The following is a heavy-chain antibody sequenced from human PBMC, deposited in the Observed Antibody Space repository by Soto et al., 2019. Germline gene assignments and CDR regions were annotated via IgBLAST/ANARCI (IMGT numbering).Heavy chain of an antibody. CDR3: ARLAYDANGFNVYGDDAFGL. CDR2: ISHTGTA. CDR1: GGSISDNDYY. J-gene: IGHJ3*01. Sequence: SETLSLTCTVSGGSISDNDYYWSWIRQPPGKGLEWIGTISHTGTAYYNPSLESRVAVSVGTSENQFSLNLSSVTAADTAVYYCARLAYDANGFNVYGDDAFGLWGQGTMVTVS. V-gene: IGHV4-39*01. D-gene: IGHD3-22*01.